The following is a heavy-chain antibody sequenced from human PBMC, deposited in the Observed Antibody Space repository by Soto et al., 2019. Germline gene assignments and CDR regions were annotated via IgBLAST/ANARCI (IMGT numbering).Heavy chain of an antibody. CDR3: ARDVDTTSHLNWCDP. CDR2: IWYHGTTK. Sequence: QVQVVESGGGVVQPWRSLRLSCEVSGFSLSRYGMHWVRQAPGKGLEWVAVIWYHGTTKNYADSVKGRFTISRDISKNTVYLPMDSLEVEDTAVYYCARDVDTTSHLNWCDPWGQGVMVTVS. D-gene: IGHD5-18*01. V-gene: IGHV3-33*01. CDR1: GFSLSRYG. J-gene: IGHJ5*02.